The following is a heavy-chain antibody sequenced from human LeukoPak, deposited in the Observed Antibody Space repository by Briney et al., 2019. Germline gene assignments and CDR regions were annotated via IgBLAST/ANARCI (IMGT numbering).Heavy chain of an antibody. CDR3: ARANALYCSSTSCLFDY. CDR1: GYTFTDYY. V-gene: IGHV1-2*02. D-gene: IGHD2-2*01. CDR2: INPNSGGT. Sequence: EASVTVSCTASGYTFTDYYIHWVRQAPGQGLEWMAWINPNSGGTYYAQNFHDRITLTRDTSISTAYMELSRLRSDDTAIYYCARANALYCSSTSCLFDYWGQGTLVTVSS. J-gene: IGHJ4*02.